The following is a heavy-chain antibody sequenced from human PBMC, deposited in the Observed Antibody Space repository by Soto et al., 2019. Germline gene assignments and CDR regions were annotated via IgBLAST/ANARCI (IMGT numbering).Heavy chain of an antibody. CDR3: ARGGEYCSGGSCYSTLDDY. V-gene: IGHV1-18*01. Sequence: QVQLVQSGAEVKKPGASVKVSCKASGYTFTSYGISWVRQAPGQGLEWMGWISAYNGNTNYAQKFQVRATMTTDTSTSTAYMELRSLRSDDTAVYYCARGGEYCSGGSCYSTLDDYWGQGTLVTVSS. J-gene: IGHJ4*02. CDR1: GYTFTSYG. CDR2: ISAYNGNT. D-gene: IGHD2-15*01.